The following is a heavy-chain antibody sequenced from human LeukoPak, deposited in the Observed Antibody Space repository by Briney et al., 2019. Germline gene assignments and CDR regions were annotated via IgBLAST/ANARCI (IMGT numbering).Heavy chain of an antibody. CDR2: IKQDGSEK. CDR3: ERRPREIAVADY. J-gene: IGHJ4*02. CDR1: GFSFSTYW. D-gene: IGHD6-19*01. V-gene: IGHV3-7*01. Sequence: GGSLRLSCAASGFSFSTYWMSWVRQAPGKGLEWVANIKQDGSEKYYVDSVKGRFTISRDNAKSSLYLQMNSLRAEDTAVYYCERRPREIAVADYWGQGTLVTVSS.